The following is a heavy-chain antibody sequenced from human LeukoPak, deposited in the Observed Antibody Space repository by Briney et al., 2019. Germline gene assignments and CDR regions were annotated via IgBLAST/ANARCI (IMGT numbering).Heavy chain of an antibody. J-gene: IGHJ5*02. Sequence: EASVKVSCKASGYTFTSYAMHWVRQAPGQRLEWVGWINAGNGNTKYSQKFQGRVTITRDTSASTAYMELSSLRSEDTAVYYCARDRKCSGGSCYSLSPWGQGTLVTVSS. CDR3: ARDRKCSGGSCYSLSP. CDR1: GYTFTSYA. CDR2: INAGNGNT. D-gene: IGHD2-15*01. V-gene: IGHV1-3*01.